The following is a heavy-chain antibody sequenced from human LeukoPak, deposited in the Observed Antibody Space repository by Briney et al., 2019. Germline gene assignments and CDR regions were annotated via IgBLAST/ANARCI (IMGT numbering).Heavy chain of an antibody. Sequence: PGGSLRLSCAASGFTFSSYAMSWVRQAPGKGLEWVSAISGSGGSTYYADSVKGRFTISRDNSKNTLYLQMNSLRAEDTAVYYCAKEPRRDIVATTGDYWGQGTLVTVCS. CDR1: GFTFSSYA. CDR3: AKEPRRDIVATTGDY. D-gene: IGHD5-12*01. V-gene: IGHV3-23*01. CDR2: ISGSGGST. J-gene: IGHJ4*02.